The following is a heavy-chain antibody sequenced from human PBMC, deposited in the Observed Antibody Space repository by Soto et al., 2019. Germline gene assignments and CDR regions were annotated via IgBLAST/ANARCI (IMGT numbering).Heavy chain of an antibody. Sequence: PSETLTLTCTVSGGSISSYYWSWIRQPPGKGLEWIGYIYYSGSTNYNPSLKSRVTISVDTSKNQFSLKLSSVTAADTAVYYCARGVLVGAYFDYWGQGTLVTVSS. CDR1: GGSISSYY. CDR2: IYYSGST. V-gene: IGHV4-59*01. J-gene: IGHJ4*02. CDR3: ARGVLVGAYFDY. D-gene: IGHD1-26*01.